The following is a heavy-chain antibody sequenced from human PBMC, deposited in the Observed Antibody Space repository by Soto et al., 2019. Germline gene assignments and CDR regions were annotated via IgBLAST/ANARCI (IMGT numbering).Heavy chain of an antibody. D-gene: IGHD1-26*01. J-gene: IGHJ4*02. CDR3: ARSREGVGYFDY. CDR1: GFTFSIYA. Sequence: QVQLVESGGGVVQPGRSLRLSCAASGFTFSIYAMHWVRQAPGKGLEWVAVISYDGSNKYYADSVKGRFTISRDNSKNTLYLQMNSLRAEDTAVYYCARSREGVGYFDYWGQGTLVTVSS. CDR2: ISYDGSNK. V-gene: IGHV3-30-3*01.